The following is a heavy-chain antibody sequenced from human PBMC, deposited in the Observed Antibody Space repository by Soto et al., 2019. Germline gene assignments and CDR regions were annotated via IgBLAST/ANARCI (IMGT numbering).Heavy chain of an antibody. V-gene: IGHV1-46*01. J-gene: IGHJ4*02. D-gene: IGHD3-22*01. CDR1: GHTLINYY. CDR3: AINYYDSSAYLY. Sequence: QVQLVQSGAEVKKPGASVKVSCKASGHTLINYYMHWVRQAPGQGLDWLGKIDPSGNGTGYAERFQGRITLTSDTSTNTVYVELSSLRSEDTAIYYCAINYYDSSAYLYWGQGTLVTVSS. CDR2: IDPSGNGT.